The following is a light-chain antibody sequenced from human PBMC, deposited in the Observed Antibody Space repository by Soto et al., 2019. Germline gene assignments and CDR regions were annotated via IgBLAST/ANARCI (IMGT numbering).Light chain of an antibody. V-gene: IGKV1-39*01. J-gene: IGKJ4*02. CDR3: QQGSTYPR. CDR1: QSVSNY. CDR2: VAS. Sequence: IQMTQSPSSLSASVGDKVTITCRAGQSVSNYVNWYQHKLGKPPNLLIYVASSLQSGVPSRFSGSGSGTDITLSISSLQPEDVATYDWQQGSTYPRFGGGTKVEIK.